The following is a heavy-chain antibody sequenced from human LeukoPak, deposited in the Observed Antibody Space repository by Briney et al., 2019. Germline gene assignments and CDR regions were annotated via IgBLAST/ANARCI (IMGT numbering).Heavy chain of an antibody. V-gene: IGHV1-69*05. CDR1: GGTFSSYA. CDR2: IIPIFGTA. Sequence: GASVKVSCKASGGTFSSYAISWVRQAPGQGLEWMGGIIPIFGTANYAQKFQGRVTITTDESTSTAYMELSILRAGDTAVYYVANGGVGGSGSYYSSYLDYWGQGTLVTVSS. CDR3: ANGGVGGSGSYYSSYLDY. J-gene: IGHJ4*02. D-gene: IGHD3-10*01.